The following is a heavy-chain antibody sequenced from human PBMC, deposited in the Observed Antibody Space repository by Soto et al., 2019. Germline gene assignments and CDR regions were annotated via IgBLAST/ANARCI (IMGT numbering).Heavy chain of an antibody. Sequence: PSETLSLTCTVSGGSISSYDWSWIRKPPGKGLEWIGDIYYSGSTNYNPSLKSRITISVDTTKNQFYQKLSYVTAADTAVYYCARVRHYYDSSGYPFDYWGQGTLVTVS. CDR3: ARVRHYYDSSGYPFDY. J-gene: IGHJ4*02. V-gene: IGHV4-59*01. CDR2: IYYSGST. D-gene: IGHD3-22*01. CDR1: GGSISSYD.